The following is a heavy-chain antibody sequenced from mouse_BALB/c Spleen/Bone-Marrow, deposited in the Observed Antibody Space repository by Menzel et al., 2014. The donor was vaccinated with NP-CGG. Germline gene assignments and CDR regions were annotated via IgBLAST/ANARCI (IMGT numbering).Heavy chain of an antibody. V-gene: IGHV2-3*01. CDR1: GFSLTNYG. J-gene: IGHJ4*01. Sequence: VQLVESGTGLVAPSQSLSITCTVSGFSLTNYGVSWVRQPPGKGLEWLGVIWGDGSTNYHSALISRLSVSKDNSKSQVFLKLNSLQTDDTATYDCAKQDYYRYDYAMDYWGQGTSVTVSS. CDR3: AKQDYYRYDYAMDY. D-gene: IGHD2-14*01. CDR2: IWGDGST.